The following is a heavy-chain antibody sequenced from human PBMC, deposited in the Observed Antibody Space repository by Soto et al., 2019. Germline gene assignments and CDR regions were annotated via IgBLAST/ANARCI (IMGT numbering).Heavy chain of an antibody. Sequence: EVQLLESGGGLVQPGGSQRLYCAASGFTFSSYAMSWVRQAPGKGLEWVSAVSGSGGSTYYADSVKGRFTISRDNSKNTLYLQMNSLRAEDTAVYYCAKGDSSSWREYFQHWGQGTLVTVSS. D-gene: IGHD6-13*01. CDR1: GFTFSSYA. V-gene: IGHV3-23*01. J-gene: IGHJ1*01. CDR3: AKGDSSSWREYFQH. CDR2: VSGSGGST.